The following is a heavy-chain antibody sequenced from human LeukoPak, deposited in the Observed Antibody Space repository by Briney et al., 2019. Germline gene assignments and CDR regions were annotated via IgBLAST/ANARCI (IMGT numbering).Heavy chain of an antibody. CDR1: GLTFSNYA. Sequence: GGSLRLSCALSGLTFSNYAMSWVRQAPGKGLEWVSGISESGGSPYYTDSVKGRFTISRDNSKNTLYLHINSLRVEDTAVYYCAKDQYGGYFDYWGQGTLVTVSS. CDR3: AKDQYGGYFDY. J-gene: IGHJ4*02. D-gene: IGHD2/OR15-2a*01. V-gene: IGHV3-23*01. CDR2: ISESGGSP.